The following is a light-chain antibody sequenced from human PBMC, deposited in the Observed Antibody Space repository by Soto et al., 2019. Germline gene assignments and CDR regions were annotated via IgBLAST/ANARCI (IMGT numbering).Light chain of an antibody. V-gene: IGLV2-14*01. CDR1: SSDVGGYNY. CDR3: SSYTSSSTLV. Sequence: QSALTQPASVSGSPGQSITISCTGTSSDVGGYNYVSWYQQHPGKAPKLMIYEVSSRPSGVSNRFSGSKSGNTASLTISGLKAEDEADYYCSSYTSSSTLVFGTGTKLTVL. CDR2: EVS. J-gene: IGLJ1*01.